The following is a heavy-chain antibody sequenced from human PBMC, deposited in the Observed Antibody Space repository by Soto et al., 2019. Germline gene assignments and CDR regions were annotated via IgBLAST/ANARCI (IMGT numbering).Heavy chain of an antibody. V-gene: IGHV4-4*07. CDR1: GGSISSYY. D-gene: IGHD3-10*01. CDR2: IYTSGST. Sequence: SETLSLTCTVSGGSISSYYWSWIRQPAGKGLEWIGRIYTSGSTNYSPSLKSRVTMSVDTSKNQFSLKLSSVTAADTAVYYCARVIRCFGVYYGMDVWGQGTTVTVSS. J-gene: IGHJ6*02. CDR3: ARVIRCFGVYYGMDV.